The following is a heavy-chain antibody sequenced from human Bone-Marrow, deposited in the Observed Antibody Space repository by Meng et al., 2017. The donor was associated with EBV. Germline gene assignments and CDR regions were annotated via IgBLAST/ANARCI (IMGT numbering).Heavy chain of an antibody. CDR3: ARVNIVVKGFDP. D-gene: IGHD2-15*01. V-gene: IGHV1-69*01. CDR1: GGTFSSYA. CDR2: IIPIFGTA. Sequence: QVALVQSGAEVKKPGSSGKASCKASGGTFSSYAISWVRQAPGQGLEWMGGIIPIFGTANYAQKFQGRVTITADESTSTAYMELSSLRSEDTAVYYCARVNIVVKGFDPWGQGTLVTVSS. J-gene: IGHJ5*02.